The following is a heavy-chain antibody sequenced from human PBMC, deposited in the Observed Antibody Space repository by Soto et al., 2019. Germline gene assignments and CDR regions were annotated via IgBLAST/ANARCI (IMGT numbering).Heavy chain of an antibody. J-gene: IGHJ4*02. CDR3: AKARSAEAGLFDY. D-gene: IGHD6-13*01. CDR2: IYSGGST. Sequence: GGSLRLSCAASGFTVSSNYMSWVRQAPGKGLEWVSAIYSGGSTYYADSVKGRFTISRDNSKNTLYLQMNSLRAEDTAVYYCAKARSAEAGLFDYWGQGTLVTVSS. CDR1: GFTVSSNY. V-gene: IGHV3-53*01.